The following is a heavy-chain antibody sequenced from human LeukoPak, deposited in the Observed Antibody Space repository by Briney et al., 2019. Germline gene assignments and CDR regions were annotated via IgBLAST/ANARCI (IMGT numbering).Heavy chain of an antibody. CDR1: GGTFSSYA. CDR3: AGGRCSSPSCPGENGFAP. Sequence: EASVKVSCKASGGTFSSYAISWVRQAPGQGLEWMGGIIPIFGTANYAQKFQGRVTITADESTSTAYMELSSLRSEDTAVYYCAGGRCSSPSCPGENGFAPWARGPLVTVSS. J-gene: IGHJ5*02. D-gene: IGHD2-2*01. V-gene: IGHV1-69*01. CDR2: IIPIFGTA.